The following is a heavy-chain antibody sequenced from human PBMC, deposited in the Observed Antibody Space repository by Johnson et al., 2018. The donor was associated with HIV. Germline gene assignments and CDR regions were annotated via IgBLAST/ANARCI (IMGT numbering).Heavy chain of an antibody. CDR3: TSSSSYIVDAFDI. Sequence: VQLVESGGGLVQPGGSLRLSCAASGFTFSSYDMHWVRQATGKGLEWVSAISGSGGSTYYADSVKGRFTISRDNSKNTLYLQMNSLRAEDTAVYYCTSSSSYIVDAFDIWGQGTMVTVSS. CDR2: ISGSGGST. D-gene: IGHD6-6*01. CDR1: GFTFSSYD. J-gene: IGHJ3*02. V-gene: IGHV3-23*04.